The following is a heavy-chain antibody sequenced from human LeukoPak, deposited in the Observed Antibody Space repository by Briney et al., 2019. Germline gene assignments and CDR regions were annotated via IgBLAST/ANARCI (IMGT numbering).Heavy chain of an antibody. CDR3: ASSITGTPYYFDY. CDR2: IYYSGST. J-gene: IGHJ4*02. V-gene: IGHV4-39*01. Sequence: SETLSLTCTVSGGSISSSSYYWGWIRQPPGKGLEWIGSIYYSGSTYYNPSLKSRVTISVDTSKNQFSLKLSSVTAADTAVYYCASSITGTPYYFDYWGQGTLVTVSS. CDR1: GGSISSSSYY. D-gene: IGHD1-20*01.